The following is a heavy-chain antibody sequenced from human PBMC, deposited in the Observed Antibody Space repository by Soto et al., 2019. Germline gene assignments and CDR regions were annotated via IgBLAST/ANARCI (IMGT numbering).Heavy chain of an antibody. J-gene: IGHJ4*02. Sequence: SETLSLTCTVSGGSISSYYWSWIRQPPGKGLEWIGYIYYSGSTNYKPSLKSRVTISIDTSKNQFSLKLSSVTAADTAVYYCAREGGTIRGFDYWGQGTLVTVSS. CDR2: IYYSGST. CDR3: AREGGTIRGFDY. CDR1: GGSISSYY. D-gene: IGHD2-8*01. V-gene: IGHV4-59*01.